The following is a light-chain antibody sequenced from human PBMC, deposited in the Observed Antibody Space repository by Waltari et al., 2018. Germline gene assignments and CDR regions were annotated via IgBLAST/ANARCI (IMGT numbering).Light chain of an antibody. Sequence: QSALTQPASVSGSSGQSVTISCTGTSSDVGKFNLVSWYQQHPGKAPKLMIYEGNKRPSGISNRFSGSKSGNTASLTISGLQAEDEANYYCCSYAGSSILVFGGGTKLTVL. CDR1: SSDVGKFNL. CDR3: CSYAGSSILV. CDR2: EGN. J-gene: IGLJ2*01. V-gene: IGLV2-23*01.